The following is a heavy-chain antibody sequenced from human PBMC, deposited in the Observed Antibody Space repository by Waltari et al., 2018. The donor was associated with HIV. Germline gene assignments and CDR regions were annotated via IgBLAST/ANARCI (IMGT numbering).Heavy chain of an antibody. D-gene: IGHD6-13*01. Sequence: QVHLVESGGGLVEPGGSLRLACSASGFTFSDYYMIWIRQGPGKGLGGVSYITGSGKNIYYGDCVKGRFTISRDNAKNSLFLKIDSLRAEDTAVYYCARERPRGAALFYYGMDVWGQGTTVTVSS. V-gene: IGHV3-11*01. J-gene: IGHJ6*02. CDR2: ITGSGKNI. CDR1: GFTFSDYY. CDR3: ARERPRGAALFYYGMDV.